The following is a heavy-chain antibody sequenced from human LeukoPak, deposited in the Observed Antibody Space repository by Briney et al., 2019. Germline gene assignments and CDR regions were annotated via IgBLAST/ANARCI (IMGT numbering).Heavy chain of an antibody. D-gene: IGHD1-26*01. CDR2: IYSSGST. J-gene: IGHJ4*02. Sequence: SETLSLTCTVSGGSISSGSYYWSWIRQPAGKGLEWIGYIYSSGSTNHNPSLKSRVTISVDTSKNQFSLKLRSVSAADTAVYYCARAIAGATTRFDYWGQGTLVTASS. V-gene: IGHV4-61*10. CDR1: GGSISSGSYY. CDR3: ARAIAGATTRFDY.